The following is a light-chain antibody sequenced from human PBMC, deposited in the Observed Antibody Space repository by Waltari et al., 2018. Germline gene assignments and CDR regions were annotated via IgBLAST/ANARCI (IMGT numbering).Light chain of an antibody. CDR3: QQLYSYPFT. CDR1: QGIYSY. Sequence: DIQLTQSPSFPSASVGDRVTITCRASQGIYSYFAWYQQKPGKAPNLLIYAASTLQTGVPSRFSGSGSVTEFTLTISSLQPEDFATYYCQQLYSYPFTFGPGTKVDIK. CDR2: AAS. V-gene: IGKV1-9*01. J-gene: IGKJ3*01.